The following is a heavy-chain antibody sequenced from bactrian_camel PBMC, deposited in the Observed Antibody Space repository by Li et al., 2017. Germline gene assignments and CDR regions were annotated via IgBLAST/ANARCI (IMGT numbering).Heavy chain of an antibody. CDR2: IWCDGSP. V-gene: IGHV3-3*01. CDR3: AAGNMINYECSRVNRTAGYTY. Sequence: QLVESGGGTVQAGGSLRLSCAASGNTYTMAWFRQAPGKEREGVASIWCDGSPLYAASVKGRFTISQNNAKKTVYLQMNSLRPEDSAMYYCAAGNMINYECSRVNRTAGYTYWGQGTQVTVS. CDR1: GNTYT. J-gene: IGHJ4*01. D-gene: IGHD1*01.